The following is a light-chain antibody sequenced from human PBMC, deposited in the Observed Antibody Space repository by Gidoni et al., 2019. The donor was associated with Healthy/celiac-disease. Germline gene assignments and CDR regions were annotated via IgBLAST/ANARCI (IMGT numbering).Light chain of an antibody. CDR1: QGISSY. CDR2: AAS. CDR3: QQYYSYPRT. V-gene: IGKV1-8*01. Sequence: AIRLAQSPSSFSASTGDRVTITCRASQGISSYLAWYQQKPVKAPKLLIYAASTLQSGGPSRFSGSGSGTDFTLTISCLQSEDFATYDCQQYYSYPRTFGQGTKVEIQ. J-gene: IGKJ1*01.